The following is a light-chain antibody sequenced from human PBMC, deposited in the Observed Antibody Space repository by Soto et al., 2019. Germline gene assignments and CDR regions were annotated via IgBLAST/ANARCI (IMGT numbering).Light chain of an antibody. CDR3: QQYNSYS. CDR1: QRISSNS. J-gene: IGKJ1*01. CDR2: DAC. Sequence: IVLSQSPGTLSLSPGERATLSCRASQRISSNSLAWYQQKPGQAPRLLIYDACNRATGIPDRFSGSGSGTEFNLTISSLQPDDFATYYCQQYNSYSFGQGTKVDIK. V-gene: IGKV3-20*01.